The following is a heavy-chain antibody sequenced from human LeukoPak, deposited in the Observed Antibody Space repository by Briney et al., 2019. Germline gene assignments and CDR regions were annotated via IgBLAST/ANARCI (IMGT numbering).Heavy chain of an antibody. CDR1: GGTFSSYA. CDR2: IIPIFGTA. CDR3: ARHDYGSYYFDY. J-gene: IGHJ4*02. V-gene: IGHV1-69*05. Sequence: REASVKVSCKASGGTFSSYAISWVRQAPGQGLEWMGGIIPIFGTANYAQKFQGRVTITTDESTSTAYMELSSLRSEDTAVYYCARHDYGSYYFDYWGQGTLVTVSS. D-gene: IGHD4/OR15-4a*01.